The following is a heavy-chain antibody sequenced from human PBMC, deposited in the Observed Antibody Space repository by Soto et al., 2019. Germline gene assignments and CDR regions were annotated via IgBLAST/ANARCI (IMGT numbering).Heavy chain of an antibody. V-gene: IGHV2-70*11. CDR2: IDWDDDK. J-gene: IGHJ4*02. CDR1: GFSLSTSGMC. D-gene: IGHD2-2*01. Sequence: SGPTLVNPTQTLTLTCTFSGFSLSTSGMCVSWIRQPPGKALEWLARIDWDDDKYYSTSLKTRLTISKDTSKNQVVLTMTNMDPVDTATYYCARFQLSFYYFDYWGQGTLATVSS. CDR3: ARFQLSFYYFDY.